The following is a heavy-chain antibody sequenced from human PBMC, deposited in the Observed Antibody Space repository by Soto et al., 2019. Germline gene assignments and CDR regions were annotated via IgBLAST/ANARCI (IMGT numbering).Heavy chain of an antibody. Sequence: KPSETLSLTCTVSGGSISSGGYYWSWIRQHPGKGLEWIGYIYYSGSTNYNPSLKSRVTISVDTSKNQFSLKLSLKLSSVTAADTAVYYCARRWGDYFDYWGQGTLVTVS. CDR3: ARRWGDYFDY. J-gene: IGHJ4*02. CDR1: GGSISSGGYY. CDR2: IYYSGST. D-gene: IGHD3-16*01. V-gene: IGHV4-61*08.